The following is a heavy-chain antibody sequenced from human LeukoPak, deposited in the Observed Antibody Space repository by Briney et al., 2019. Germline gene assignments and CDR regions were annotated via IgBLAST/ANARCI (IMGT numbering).Heavy chain of an antibody. CDR1: GGSISSSSYY. V-gene: IGHV4-39*07. J-gene: IGHJ3*02. D-gene: IGHD3-10*01. CDR2: IYYSGST. CDR3: ARQFGEGAFDI. Sequence: SETLSLTCTVSGGSISSSSYYWGWIRQPPGKGLEWIGSIYYSGSTYYNPSLKSRVTISVDTSKNQFSLKLSSVTAADTAVYYCARQFGEGAFDIWGQGTMVTVSS.